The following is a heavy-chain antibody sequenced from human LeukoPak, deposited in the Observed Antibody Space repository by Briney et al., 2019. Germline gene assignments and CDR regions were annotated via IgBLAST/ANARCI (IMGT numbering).Heavy chain of an antibody. V-gene: IGHV1-69*05. D-gene: IGHD1-14*01. CDR3: ASGTRRIFDY. J-gene: IGHJ4*02. CDR2: IIPIFGTA. Sequence: SVKVSCEASGGTFSSYAISWVRQAPGQGLEWMGGIIPIFGTANYAQKFQGRVTITTDESTSTAYMELSSLRSEDTAVYYCASGTRRIFDYWGQGTLVTVSS. CDR1: GGTFSSYA.